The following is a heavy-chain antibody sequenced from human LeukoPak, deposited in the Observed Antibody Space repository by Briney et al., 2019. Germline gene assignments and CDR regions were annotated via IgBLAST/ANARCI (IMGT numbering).Heavy chain of an antibody. V-gene: IGHV4-38-2*01. Sequence: PSETLSLTCAVSGYSISSGYYWGWIRRPPGKGLEWIGSIYHSGSTYYNPSLKSRVTISVDTSKNQFSLKLSSVTAADTAVYYCARHDYSNYEFAFDIWGQGTMVTVSS. CDR1: GYSISSGYY. CDR2: IYHSGST. J-gene: IGHJ3*02. CDR3: ARHDYSNYEFAFDI. D-gene: IGHD4-11*01.